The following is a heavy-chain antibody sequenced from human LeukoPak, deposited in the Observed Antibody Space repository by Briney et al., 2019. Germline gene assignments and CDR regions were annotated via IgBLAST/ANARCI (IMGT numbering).Heavy chain of an antibody. V-gene: IGHV3-7*03. Sequence: GGSLRLSCAASGFTFSTYWMNWVRQAPGKGLEWVANIKQDGSEKYYVDSVKGRFTLSRDSAKNSLYLQMNSLRAENTAVYYCARAEWSNWYFDLWGRGTLVTVSS. D-gene: IGHD3-3*01. CDR3: ARAEWSNWYFDL. CDR2: IKQDGSEK. J-gene: IGHJ2*01. CDR1: GFTFSTYW.